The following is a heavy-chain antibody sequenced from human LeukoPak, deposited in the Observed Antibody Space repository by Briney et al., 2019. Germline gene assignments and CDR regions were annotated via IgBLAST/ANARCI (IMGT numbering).Heavy chain of an antibody. CDR3: AKDPVYGNGQSHPSDY. V-gene: IGHV3-74*01. D-gene: IGHD1-14*01. CDR2: INPDGSTT. Sequence: GGSLRLSCAASGFSFSNYAMSWVRQDPGKGLVWVSFINPDGSTTNYADSVKGRFTISRDNAKNALYLQMNSLRGEDTAVYYCAKDPVYGNGQSHPSDYWGQGTLVTVSS. J-gene: IGHJ4*02. CDR1: GFSFSNYA.